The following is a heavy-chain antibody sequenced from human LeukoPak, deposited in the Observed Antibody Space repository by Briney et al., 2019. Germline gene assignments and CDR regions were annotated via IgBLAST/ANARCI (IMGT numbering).Heavy chain of an antibody. V-gene: IGHV4-34*01. Sequence: KPSETLSLTCAVYGGSFSGYYWSWIRQPPGKGLEWIGEINHSGSTNYNPSLKSRVTISVDTSKNQFSLKLGSVTAADTAVYYCARGPPYRCSSTSCYFDYWGQGTLVTVSS. CDR3: ARGPPYRCSSTSCYFDY. D-gene: IGHD2-2*01. CDR1: GGSFSGYY. J-gene: IGHJ4*02. CDR2: INHSGST.